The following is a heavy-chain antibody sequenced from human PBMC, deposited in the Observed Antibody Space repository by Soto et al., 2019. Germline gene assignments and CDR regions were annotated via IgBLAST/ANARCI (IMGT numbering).Heavy chain of an antibody. CDR2: ISGNGAST. D-gene: IGHD2-21*01. CDR3: AARYCGSTRCFQFDF. V-gene: IGHV3-64*01. CDR1: GFSFTNYA. Sequence: GGSLRLSCAVSGFSFTNYAMHWVRQAPGKGLEYVSAISGNGASTYYANSVKGRFTISRDNSKNTVHLQMDSLTTEDMGVYFCAARYCGSTRCFQFDFWGRGTLVTVSS. J-gene: IGHJ4*02.